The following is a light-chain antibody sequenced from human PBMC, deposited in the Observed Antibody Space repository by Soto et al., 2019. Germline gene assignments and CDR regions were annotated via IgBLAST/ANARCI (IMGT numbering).Light chain of an antibody. CDR2: SNY. CDR3: AAWDDSLNGYV. CDR1: SSNIESNT. J-gene: IGLJ1*01. V-gene: IGLV1-44*01. Sequence: QSVLTQPPSASGTPGQRVTISCSGSSSNIESNTVTWYQQLPGTAPKLVIYSNYDRPSWVPDRFSGSTSGTSASLVIRGLQSEDEDDYYCAAWDDSLNGYVFGGGTKLTVL.